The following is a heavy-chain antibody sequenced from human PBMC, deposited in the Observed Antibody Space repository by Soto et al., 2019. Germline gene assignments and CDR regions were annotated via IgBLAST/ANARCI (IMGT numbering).Heavy chain of an antibody. CDR1: GFAVSDYG. CDR3: EKDTGRNYNYFDY. D-gene: IGHD3-10*01. Sequence: GGSLRLSCAASGFAVSDYGMHWVRQAPGKGLEWVALIWQDGTNTFFADSVKGRFTISRDISKNTLYLQMNSLRTNDTAVYYCEKDTGRNYNYFDYWGQGTLVTVSS. J-gene: IGHJ4*02. CDR2: IWQDGTNT. V-gene: IGHV3-33*06.